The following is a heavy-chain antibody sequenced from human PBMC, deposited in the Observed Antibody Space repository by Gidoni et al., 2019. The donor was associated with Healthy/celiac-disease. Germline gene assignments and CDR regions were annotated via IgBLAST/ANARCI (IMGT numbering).Heavy chain of an antibody. CDR1: GFTFSSYA. D-gene: IGHD3-22*01. J-gene: IGHJ4*02. V-gene: IGHV3-23*01. CDR2: ISGSGGST. Sequence: EVQLLESGGGLVQPGGSLRLSCAASGFTFSSYAMSWVRQAPGKGLEWVSAISGSGGSTYYADSVKGRFTISRDNSKNTLYLQMNSLRAEDTAVYYCAKTTSYYDSSGNYFDYWDQGTLVTVSS. CDR3: AKTTSYYDSSGNYFDY.